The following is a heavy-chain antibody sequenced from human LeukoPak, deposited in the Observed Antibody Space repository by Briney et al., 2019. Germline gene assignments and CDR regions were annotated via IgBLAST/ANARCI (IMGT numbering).Heavy chain of an antibody. D-gene: IGHD3-22*01. CDR2: IKQDGSEK. CDR1: GFTFSSYW. V-gene: IGHV3-7*01. J-gene: IGHJ6*02. CDR3: ARDESSGFIAPQYHYYGMDV. Sequence: GGSLRLSCAASGFTFSSYWMSWVRQAPGKGLEWVANIKQDGSEKYYVDSVKGRFTISRDNAKNSLYLQMNSLRAEDTAVYYCARDESSGFIAPQYHYYGMDVWGQGTTVTVSS.